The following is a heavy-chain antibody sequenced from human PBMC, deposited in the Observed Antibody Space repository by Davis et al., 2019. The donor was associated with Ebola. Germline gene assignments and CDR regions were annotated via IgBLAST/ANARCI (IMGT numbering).Heavy chain of an antibody. V-gene: IGHV1-18*01. CDR3: ARGRESGVEMDV. D-gene: IGHD7-27*01. Sequence: KLQARVTMTTDTSTSTAYMELRSLRSDDTAVYYCARGRESGVEMDVWGKGTTVTVSS. J-gene: IGHJ6*04.